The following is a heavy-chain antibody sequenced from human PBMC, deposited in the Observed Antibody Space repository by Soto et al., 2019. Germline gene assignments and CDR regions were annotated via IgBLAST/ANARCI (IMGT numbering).Heavy chain of an antibody. V-gene: IGHV3-9*01. J-gene: IGHJ3*02. CDR3: AKSKGDLGILETTVTTFWGPFHI. CDR1: GFTFDDYA. D-gene: IGHD4-17*01. Sequence: EVQLVESGGGLVQPGRSLRLSCAASGFTFDDYAMHWVRQAPGKGPEWVSGITWNSGSRGYAESVKRRFTISRDNAKNSLYLQMNSLRSEDTALYYCAKSKGDLGILETTVTTFWGPFHIWGQGTMVTVSS. CDR2: ITWNSGSR.